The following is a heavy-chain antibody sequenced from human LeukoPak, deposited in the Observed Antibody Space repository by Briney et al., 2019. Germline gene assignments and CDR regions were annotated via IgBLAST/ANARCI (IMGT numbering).Heavy chain of an antibody. CDR2: ISGSGAST. J-gene: IGHJ4*02. V-gene: IGHV3-23*01. D-gene: IGHD3-22*01. CDR3: AKSPAYYYDSSSYTRLDY. CDR1: GFTFSSYS. Sequence: GGSLRLSCAASGFTFSSYSMTWVRQAPGKGLEWVSSISGSGASTYHADSVKGRFTISRDNSKNTLHLQMNSLRAEDTSVYYCAKSPAYYYDSSSYTRLDYWGQGTLVTVSS.